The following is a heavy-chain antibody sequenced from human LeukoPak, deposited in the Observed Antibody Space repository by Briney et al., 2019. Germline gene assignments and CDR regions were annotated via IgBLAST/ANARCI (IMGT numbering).Heavy chain of an antibody. V-gene: IGHV1-18*01. CDR1: GYTFTSYG. J-gene: IGHJ4*02. Sequence: RASAKVSRKASGYTFTSYGISWVRQAPGQGLEWMGWISAYNGDTNYAQKLQGRVTMTTDTSTRTAYMELRSLRSDDTAVYYCAIDQGAYDFWSGFSYGLDYWGEGTLVTVSS. D-gene: IGHD3-3*01. CDR3: AIDQGAYDFWSGFSYGLDY. CDR2: ISAYNGDT.